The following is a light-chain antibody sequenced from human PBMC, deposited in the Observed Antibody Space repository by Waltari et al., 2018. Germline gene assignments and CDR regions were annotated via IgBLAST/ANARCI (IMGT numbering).Light chain of an antibody. Sequence: SVLYSSNNKNYLAWYQQKPGQPPKLLIYWASTRESGVPDRFSGSGSGTDFTLTIRSLQAEDVAVYYCQQYYSTPYTFGQGTKLEIK. CDR2: WAS. V-gene: IGKV4-1*01. CDR1: SVLYSSNNKNY. CDR3: QQYYSTPYT. J-gene: IGKJ2*01.